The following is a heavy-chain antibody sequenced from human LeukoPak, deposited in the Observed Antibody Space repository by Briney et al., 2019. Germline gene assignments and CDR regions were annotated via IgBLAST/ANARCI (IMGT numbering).Heavy chain of an antibody. J-gene: IGHJ5*02. CDR1: GYTFTSYG. Sequence: ASVKVSCKASGYTFTSYGISWVRQAPGQGLEWMGWISAYNGNTNYAQKLQGRVTMTTDTSTSTAYMEQRSLRSDDTAVYYCARDRGWQRLVGWFDPWGQGTLVTVPS. CDR2: ISAYNGNT. D-gene: IGHD6-13*01. CDR3: ARDRGWQRLVGWFDP. V-gene: IGHV1-18*01.